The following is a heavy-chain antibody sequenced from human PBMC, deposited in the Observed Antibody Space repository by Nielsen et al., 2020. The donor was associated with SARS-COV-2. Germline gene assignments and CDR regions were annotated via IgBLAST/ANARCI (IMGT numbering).Heavy chain of an antibody. V-gene: IGHV4-30-2*01. CDR3: ARSSSYGSGSYALWFDP. Sequence: SETLSLTCTVSGYSISSGYSWSWIRQPPGKGLEWIGYIYHSGSTYYNPSLKSRVTISVDRSKNQFSLKLSSVTAADTAVYYCARSSSYGSGSYALWFDPWGQGTLVTVSS. CDR2: IYHSGST. CDR1: GYSISSGYS. D-gene: IGHD3-10*01. J-gene: IGHJ5*02.